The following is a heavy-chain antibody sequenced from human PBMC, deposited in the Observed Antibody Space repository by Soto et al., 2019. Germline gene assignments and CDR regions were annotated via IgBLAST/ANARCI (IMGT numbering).Heavy chain of an antibody. CDR2: IYSGGST. Sequence: GGSLRLSSAASGFTVSSNYMSWVRQAPGKGLEWVSVIYSGGSTYYADSVKGRFTISRDNSKNTLYLQMNSLRAEDTAVYYCARERCSGGSCYSYGYYFDYWGQGTLVTVSS. J-gene: IGHJ4*02. CDR1: GFTVSSNY. CDR3: ARERCSGGSCYSYGYYFDY. V-gene: IGHV3-66*01. D-gene: IGHD2-15*01.